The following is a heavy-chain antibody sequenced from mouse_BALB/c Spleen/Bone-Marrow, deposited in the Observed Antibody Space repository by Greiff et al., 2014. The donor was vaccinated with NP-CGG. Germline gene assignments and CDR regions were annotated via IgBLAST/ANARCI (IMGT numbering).Heavy chain of an antibody. CDR3: VREGNGNLDY. Sequence: VQLQQSGAELVRPGVSVKISCKGSGYTFTDYAMHWVKQSHAKSLEWIGVISTYYGDASYNQKFKGKATMTVDKSSSTAYMELARLTSEDSAIYYCVREGNGNLDYWGQGTTLTVSS. D-gene: IGHD2-1*01. V-gene: IGHV1S137*01. CDR1: GYTFTDYA. J-gene: IGHJ2*01. CDR2: ISTYYGDA.